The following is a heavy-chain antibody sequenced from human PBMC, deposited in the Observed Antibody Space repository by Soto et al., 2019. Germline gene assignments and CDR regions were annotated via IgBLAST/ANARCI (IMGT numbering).Heavy chain of an antibody. V-gene: IGHV1-46*01. D-gene: IGHD6-6*01. CDR2: INPSGGST. CDR1: GYTFTSYY. CDR3: ARTLYSSSLNASNWFDP. J-gene: IGHJ5*02. Sequence: ASVKVSCKASGYTFTSYYMHWVRQAPGQGLEWMGIINPSGGSTSYAQKFQGRVTMTRDTSTSTVYMELSSLRSEDTAVYYCARTLYSSSLNASNWFDPWGQGTLVTVSS.